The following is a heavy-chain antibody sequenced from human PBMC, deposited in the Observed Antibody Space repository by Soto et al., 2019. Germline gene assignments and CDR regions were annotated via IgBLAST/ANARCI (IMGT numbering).Heavy chain of an antibody. CDR3: ARDQKNYYDSSGYIRYYYYGMDV. CDR2: ISAYNGNT. J-gene: IGHJ6*02. D-gene: IGHD3-22*01. Sequence: GASVKVSCKASGYTFTSYGISWVRQAPGQGLEWVGWISAYNGNTSYAQKLQGRVTMTTDTSTSTAYMELRSLRSDDTAVYYCARDQKNYYDSSGYIRYYYYGMDVWGQGTTVTVSS. V-gene: IGHV1-18*01. CDR1: GYTFTSYG.